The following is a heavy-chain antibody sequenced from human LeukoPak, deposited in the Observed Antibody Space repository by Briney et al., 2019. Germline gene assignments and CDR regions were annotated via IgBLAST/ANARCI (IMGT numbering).Heavy chain of an antibody. CDR3: ARDYGFGPRAHGGY. J-gene: IGHJ4*02. Sequence: ASVKVSCKASGYTFSSYGVSWVRQAPGQGLEWMGWISAYNGDTNYAQKLQGRVTMTTDTSTSTAYMELRSLRSDDTAMYYCARDYGFGPRAHGGYWGQGTLVTVSS. V-gene: IGHV1-18*01. CDR2: ISAYNGDT. D-gene: IGHD3/OR15-3a*01. CDR1: GYTFSSYG.